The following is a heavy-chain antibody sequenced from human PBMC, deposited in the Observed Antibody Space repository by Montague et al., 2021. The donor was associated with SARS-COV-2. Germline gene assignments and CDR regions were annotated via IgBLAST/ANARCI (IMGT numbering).Heavy chain of an antibody. CDR2: IYYSGST. D-gene: IGHD2-2*01. V-gene: IGHV4-59*01. CDR1: GGSISGYY. J-gene: IGHJ4*02. CDR3: ARAQATQFIASRVDYFDY. Sequence: SETLSLTCTVSGGSISGYYWTWIRQPPGKGLEWLGYIYYSGSTKYNPSLKSRVTISIDTSKNQFSLKLRSVTAADTAVYFCARAQATQFIASRVDYFDYWGQGALVTVSS.